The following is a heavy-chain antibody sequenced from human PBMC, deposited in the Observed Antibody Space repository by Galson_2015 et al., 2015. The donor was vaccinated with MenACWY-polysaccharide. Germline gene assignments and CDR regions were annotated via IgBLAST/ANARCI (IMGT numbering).Heavy chain of an antibody. CDR3: AKSMGITIFRFDP. J-gene: IGHJ5*02. D-gene: IGHD3-3*01. CDR2: ITGSGGST. Sequence: SLRLSCTASGFTFSNYAMSWVRQAPGEGLEWVSSITGSGGSTYYADSVKGRFTISRDNSKNTLYLQMNSLRAEDTAVYYCAKSMGITIFRFDPWGQGILVTVSS. CDR1: GFTFSNYA. V-gene: IGHV3-23*01.